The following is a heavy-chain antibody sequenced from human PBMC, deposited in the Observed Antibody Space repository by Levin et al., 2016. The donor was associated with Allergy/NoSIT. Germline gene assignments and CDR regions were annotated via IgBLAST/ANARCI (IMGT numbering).Heavy chain of an antibody. V-gene: IGHV5-51*01. Sequence: GESLKISCKGSGYSFTSYWIGWVRQMPGKGLEWMGIIYPGDSDTRHSPSFQGQVTISVDKSISTAYLQWSSLKASDTAMYYCVRGGVYCSGISCLPPYYYYYSYMDVWGKGTTVTVSS. CDR3: VRGGVYCSGISCLPPYYYYYSYMDV. D-gene: IGHD2-2*01. CDR1: GYSFTSYW. J-gene: IGHJ6*03. CDR2: IYPGDSDT.